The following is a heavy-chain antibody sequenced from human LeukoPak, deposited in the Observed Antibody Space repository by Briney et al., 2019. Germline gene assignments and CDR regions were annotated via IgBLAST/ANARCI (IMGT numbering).Heavy chain of an antibody. Sequence: SETLSLTCTVSGGSISSGGYYWSWIRQPPGKGLEWIGYIYHSGSTYYNPSLKSRVTISVDRSKNQFSLKLSSVTAADTAVYYCARDSGYCSSTSCYGSAAFDIWGQGTMVTVSS. J-gene: IGHJ3*02. V-gene: IGHV4-30-2*01. CDR3: ARDSGYCSSTSCYGSAAFDI. CDR1: GGSISSGGYY. D-gene: IGHD2-2*01. CDR2: IYHSGST.